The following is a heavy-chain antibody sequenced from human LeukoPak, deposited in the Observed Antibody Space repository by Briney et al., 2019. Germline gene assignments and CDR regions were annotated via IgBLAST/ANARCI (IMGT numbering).Heavy chain of an antibody. CDR2: IYPGDFDT. Sequence: PGESLKISCKGSGYSFTSYWIGWVRQMPGKGLEWMGIIYPGDFDTRYSPSFQGQVTISADKTISTAYLQWSSLKASDTAMYYCARHASMVASFNYYYYMDVWGKGTTVTVSS. J-gene: IGHJ6*03. CDR1: GYSFTSYW. CDR3: ARHASMVASFNYYYYMDV. D-gene: IGHD2-15*01. V-gene: IGHV5-51*01.